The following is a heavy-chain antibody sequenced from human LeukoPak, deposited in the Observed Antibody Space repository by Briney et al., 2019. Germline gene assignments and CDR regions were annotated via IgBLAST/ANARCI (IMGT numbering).Heavy chain of an antibody. D-gene: IGHD2-2*01. Sequence: PGGSLRLSCAASGFTFSSYAMHWVRQAPGKGLEWVAVISYDGSNKYYADSVKGRFTISRDNSKNTLYLQMNSLRAEDTAVYYCARAPNRVYCTSSSCHLDYWGQGTLVTVSS. CDR1: GFTFSSYA. J-gene: IGHJ4*02. V-gene: IGHV3-30-3*01. CDR2: ISYDGSNK. CDR3: ARAPNRVYCTSSSCHLDY.